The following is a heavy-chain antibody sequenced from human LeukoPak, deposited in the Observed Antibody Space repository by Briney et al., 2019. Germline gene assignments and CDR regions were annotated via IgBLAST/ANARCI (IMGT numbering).Heavy chain of an antibody. CDR3: ASRLGMYRLDY. D-gene: IGHD1-14*01. Sequence: KPSGTLSLTSAVCGGSFSGYYWSWIRRPPGKGLEWIGEINHSGSTNYNPSLKSRVTISVDTSKNQFSLKLSSVTAADTAVYYCASRLGMYRLDYWGQGTLVTVSS. J-gene: IGHJ4*02. CDR2: INHSGST. V-gene: IGHV4-34*01. CDR1: GGSFSGYY.